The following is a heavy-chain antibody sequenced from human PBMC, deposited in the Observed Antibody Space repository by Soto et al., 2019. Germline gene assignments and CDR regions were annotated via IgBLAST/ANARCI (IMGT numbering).Heavy chain of an antibody. V-gene: IGHV4-34*01. CDR2: INHSGST. CDR1: GGSFSGYY. CDR3: ARAGYCSSTSCPNYNWFDP. D-gene: IGHD2-2*01. J-gene: IGHJ5*02. Sequence: QVQLQQWGAGLLKPSETLSLTCAVYGGSFSGYYWSWIRQHPGKGLEWIGEINHSGSTNYNPSLKSRFTRSVDTSKNQFSLKLSSVTAADTAVYYCARAGYCSSTSCPNYNWFDPWGQGTLVTVSS.